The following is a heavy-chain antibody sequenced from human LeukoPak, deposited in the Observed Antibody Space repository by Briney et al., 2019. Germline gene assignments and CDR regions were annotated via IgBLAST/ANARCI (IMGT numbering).Heavy chain of an antibody. D-gene: IGHD4-11*01. J-gene: IGHJ4*02. Sequence: GGSLSLSCVASGFTFSDYAMNWVRQAPGKGLEWVSTFKTKYNQVYYAESARGRFTITTDNSKNTVYLQMNSLRAEDTALYYCARSVPDYTRFDYWGQGALVTVSS. V-gene: IGHV3-23*05. CDR1: GFTFSDYA. CDR2: FKTKYNQV. CDR3: ARSVPDYTRFDY.